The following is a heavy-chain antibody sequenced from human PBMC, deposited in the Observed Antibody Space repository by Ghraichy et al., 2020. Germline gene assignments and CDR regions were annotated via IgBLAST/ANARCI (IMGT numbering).Heavy chain of an antibody. CDR2: ISGSGGST. CDR1: GFTFSSYA. D-gene: IGHD3-22*01. Sequence: GESLNISCAASGFTFSSYAMSWVRQAPGKGLEWVSAISGSGGSTYYADSVKGRFTISRDNSKNTLYLQMNSLRAEDTAVYYCAKVSGYYDSSGYYVDYWGQGTLVTVSS. CDR3: AKVSGYYDSSGYYVDY. V-gene: IGHV3-23*01. J-gene: IGHJ4*02.